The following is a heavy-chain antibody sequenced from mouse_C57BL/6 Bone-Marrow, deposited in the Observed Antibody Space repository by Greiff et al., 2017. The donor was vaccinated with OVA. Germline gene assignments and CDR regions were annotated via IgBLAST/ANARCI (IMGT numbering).Heavy chain of an antibody. J-gene: IGHJ3*01. Sequence: VQLQQSGTVLARPGASVKMSCKTSGYTFPSYWMNWVKQRPGQGLEWIGAIYPGNSDTSYNQKFKGKAKLTAVTSASTAYMELSSLTNEDSAGYYCTGGYYGSSSRGFAYWGQGTLVTVSA. V-gene: IGHV1-5*01. CDR2: IYPGNSDT. CDR3: TGGYYGSSSRGFAY. CDR1: GYTFPSYW. D-gene: IGHD1-1*01.